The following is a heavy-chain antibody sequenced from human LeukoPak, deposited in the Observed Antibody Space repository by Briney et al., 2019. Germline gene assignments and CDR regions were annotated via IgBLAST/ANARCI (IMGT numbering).Heavy chain of an antibody. V-gene: IGHV4-4*02. CDR3: ARLFGDPEYYFDY. Sequence: PSETLSLTCAVSGGSISSSNWWSWVRQPPGKGLEWIGEIYHSGSTNYNPSFKSRVTISVDKSKNQFSLKLSSVTAADTAVYYCARLFGDPEYYFDYWGQGTLVTVSS. CDR1: GGSISSSNW. D-gene: IGHD3-16*01. CDR2: IYHSGST. J-gene: IGHJ4*02.